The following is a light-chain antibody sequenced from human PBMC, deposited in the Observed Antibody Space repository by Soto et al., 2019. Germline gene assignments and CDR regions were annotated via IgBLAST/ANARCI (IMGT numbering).Light chain of an antibody. CDR2: EVN. J-gene: IGLJ1*01. V-gene: IGLV2-23*02. CDR3: CSYAGSSTPFV. CDR1: SGDIGSYNL. Sequence: QSALTQPASVSGSPGQSITISCTGTSGDIGSYNLVSWYHHHPGKAPHLMIYEVNMRPSGVSVRFSGSKSGNTASLTISGLQSEDETDYYCCSYAGSSTPFVFGTGTKVTVL.